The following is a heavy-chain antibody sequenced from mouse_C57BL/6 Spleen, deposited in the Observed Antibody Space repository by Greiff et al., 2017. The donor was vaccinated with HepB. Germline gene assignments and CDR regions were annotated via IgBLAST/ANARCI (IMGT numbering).Heavy chain of an antibody. D-gene: IGHD1-1*01. CDR2: IHPNSGST. V-gene: IGHV1-64*01. CDR3: AREGGYGSSRFAY. Sequence: QVQLQQPGAELVKPGASVKLSCKASGYTFTSYWMHWVKQRPGQGLEWIGMIHPNSGSTNYNEKFKSKATLTVDKSSSTAYMQLSSLTSEDSAVYYCAREGGYGSSRFAYWGQGTLVTVSA. CDR1: GYTFTSYW. J-gene: IGHJ3*01.